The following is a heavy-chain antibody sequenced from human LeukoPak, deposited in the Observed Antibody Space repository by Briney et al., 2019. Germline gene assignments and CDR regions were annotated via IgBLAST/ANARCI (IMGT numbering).Heavy chain of an antibody. D-gene: IGHD6-13*01. CDR1: GGSFSAYY. Sequence: PSETLSLTCGVYGGSFSAYYWSWIRQPPGKGLEWIGEIYHSGSTNYNPSLKSRVTISVDTSKNQFSLKLSPVTAADTAVYYCARPIAGAGMHAFDIWGQGTMVTVSS. V-gene: IGHV4-34*01. J-gene: IGHJ3*02. CDR3: ARPIAGAGMHAFDI. CDR2: IYHSGST.